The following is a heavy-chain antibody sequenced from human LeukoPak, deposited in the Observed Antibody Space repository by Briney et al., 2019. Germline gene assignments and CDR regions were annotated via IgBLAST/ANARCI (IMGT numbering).Heavy chain of an antibody. CDR3: AGWYYDFWSGYDQSYGMDV. J-gene: IGHJ6*01. CDR2: ISSSSSYI. V-gene: IGHV3-21*01. D-gene: IGHD3-3*01. Sequence: PGGSLRLPCAASGFTFSSYSMTWVRQAPGKGLEWVSSISSSSSYIYYADSVKGRFTIPRDNAKNSLYLQMNSLRAEDTAVYYCAGWYYDFWSGYDQSYGMDVWGQGTTVTVSS. CDR1: GFTFSSYS.